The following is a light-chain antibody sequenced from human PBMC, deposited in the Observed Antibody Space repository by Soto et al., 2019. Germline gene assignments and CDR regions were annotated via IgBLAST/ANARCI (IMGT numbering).Light chain of an antibody. V-gene: IGKV3-15*01. Sequence: VMTQSPATLSVSPGERVTLSCRSSQSVGDNLAWFQQKPGQGPRLLIYGASTRATGIPVRFSGSGSETDFTLTISSLRSEDSATYYCQQSYRTLWTFGQGTKVEIK. CDR3: QQSYRTLWT. CDR2: GAS. CDR1: QSVGDN. J-gene: IGKJ1*01.